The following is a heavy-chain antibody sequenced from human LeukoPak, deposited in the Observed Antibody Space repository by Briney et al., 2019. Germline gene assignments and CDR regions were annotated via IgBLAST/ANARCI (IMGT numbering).Heavy chain of an antibody. CDR2: INPNSGGT. CDR1: GYTFTGYY. J-gene: IGHJ4*02. V-gene: IGHV1-2*02. Sequence: ASVKVSCKASGYTFTGYYMHWVRQAPGQGLEWMGWINPNSGGTNYAQKFQGRVTMTRDTSISTAYMELSRLRSDDTAVYYCARNPGWELLGGHYFDYWGQGTLVTVSS. CDR3: ARNPGWELLGGHYFDY. D-gene: IGHD1-26*01.